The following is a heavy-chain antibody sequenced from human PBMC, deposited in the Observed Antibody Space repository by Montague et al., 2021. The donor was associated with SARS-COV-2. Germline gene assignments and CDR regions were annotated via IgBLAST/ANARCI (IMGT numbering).Heavy chain of an antibody. Sequence: SETLSLTCTVSGGSISDNNWWSWVRQSPETGLEWIGEISLGGHTDYNPSLKSRVTISLDKTKNQFSLKLTSVTAADTAVYYCARDIREREVRSRGWFDPWGQGILVTVSS. D-gene: IGHD1-26*01. V-gene: IGHV4-4*02. J-gene: IGHJ5*02. CDR3: ARDIREREVRSRGWFDP. CDR1: GGSISDNNW. CDR2: ISLGGHT.